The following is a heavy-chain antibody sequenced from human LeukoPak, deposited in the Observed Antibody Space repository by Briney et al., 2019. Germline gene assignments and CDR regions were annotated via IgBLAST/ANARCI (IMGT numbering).Heavy chain of an antibody. CDR3: ARERETAWGYYYDSSGAYAFDI. CDR2: ISYDGSNK. CDR1: GFTFSSYA. J-gene: IGHJ3*02. D-gene: IGHD3-22*01. Sequence: PGGSLRLSCAASGFTFSSYAMHWVRQAPGKGLEWVAVISYDGSNKYYVDSVKGRFTISRDNSKNTLYLQMNSLRAEDTAVYYCARERETAWGYYYDSSGAYAFDIWGQGTMVTVSS. V-gene: IGHV3-30-3*01.